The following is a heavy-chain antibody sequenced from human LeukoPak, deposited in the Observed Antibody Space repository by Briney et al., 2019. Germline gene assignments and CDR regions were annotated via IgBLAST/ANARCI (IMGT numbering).Heavy chain of an antibody. Sequence: SETLSLTCAVYGGSFSGYYWSWIRRPPGKGLEWIGEINHSGSTNYNPSLKSRVTISVDTSKNQFSLKLSSVTAADTAVYYCARRTTVTTLFDYWGQGTLVTVSS. V-gene: IGHV4-34*01. CDR3: ARRTTVTTLFDY. CDR1: GGSFSGYY. D-gene: IGHD4-17*01. J-gene: IGHJ4*02. CDR2: INHSGST.